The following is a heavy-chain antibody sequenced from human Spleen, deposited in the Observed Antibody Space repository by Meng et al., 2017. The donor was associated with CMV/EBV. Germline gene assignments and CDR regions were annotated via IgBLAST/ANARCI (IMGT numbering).Heavy chain of an antibody. D-gene: IGHD2/OR15-2a*01. CDR2: IYPGDSDT. CDR3: ARQSRQYLVDS. Sequence: SCNGAGYSFTDDWLGWVRQMTGKGREWMGNIYPGDSDTRYSPSVQGQVTFSDDKSITTAYLQWSSLKASDTATYYCARQSRQYLVDSWGQGTLVTVSS. J-gene: IGHJ4*02. CDR1: GYSFTDDW. V-gene: IGHV5-51*01.